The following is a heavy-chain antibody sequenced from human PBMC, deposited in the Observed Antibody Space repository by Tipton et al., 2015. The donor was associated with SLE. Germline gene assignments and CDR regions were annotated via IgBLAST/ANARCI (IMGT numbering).Heavy chain of an antibody. J-gene: IGHJ4*02. Sequence: LRLSCTVSGGSISSSSYYWGWIRQPPGKGLEWIGSIYYSGSTYYNPSLKSRVTISVDTSKNQFSLKLSSVTAADTAVYYCARDGLGYCSSTSCYTADYWGQGTLVTASS. D-gene: IGHD2-2*02. CDR2: IYYSGST. V-gene: IGHV4-39*07. CDR3: ARDGLGYCSSTSCYTADY. CDR1: GGSISSSSYY.